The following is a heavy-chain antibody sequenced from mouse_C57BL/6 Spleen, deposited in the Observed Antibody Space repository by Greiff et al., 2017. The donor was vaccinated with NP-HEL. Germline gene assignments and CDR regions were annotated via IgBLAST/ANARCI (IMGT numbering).Heavy chain of an antibody. CDR2: IDPSDSET. J-gene: IGHJ4*01. V-gene: IGHV1-52*01. CDR1: GYTFTSYW. Sequence: QVQLQQSGAELVRPGSSVKLSCKASGYTFTSYWMHWVKQRPIQGLEWIGNIDPSDSETHYIQKFKDKATLTVDKSSSTAYMQLSSLTSEDSAVYYCARGSYYGRQGNAMDYWGQGTSVTVSS. CDR3: ARGSYYGRQGNAMDY. D-gene: IGHD2-1*01.